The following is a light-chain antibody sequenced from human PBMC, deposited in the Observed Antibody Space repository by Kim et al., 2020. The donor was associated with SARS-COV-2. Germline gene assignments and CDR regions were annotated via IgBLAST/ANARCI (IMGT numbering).Light chain of an antibody. CDR3: QQYHAY. Sequence: TLSAYVGDRVTITCRASQNINNWLAWYQEKPGKAPKLLIYDASILQSGVPSRFSDSGYGTEFTLTISSLQPDDFATYYCQQYHAYFGGGTKVDIK. V-gene: IGKV1-5*01. CDR1: QNINNW. CDR2: DAS. J-gene: IGKJ4*01.